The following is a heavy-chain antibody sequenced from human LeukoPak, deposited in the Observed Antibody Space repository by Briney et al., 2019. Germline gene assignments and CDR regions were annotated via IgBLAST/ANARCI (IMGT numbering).Heavy chain of an antibody. CDR2: IYYSGNS. D-gene: IGHD3-10*01. CDR3: ARLSCGSGSHYNFYCVF. V-gene: IGHV4-39*01. Sequence: KPSETLSLTCTVSGGSISSGSHYWGWIRQPPGKELEWIGNIYYSGNSYYNPSLKSRVTISVDASQNQYTLSHSSVTAATTALYFCARLSCGSGSHYNFYCVFWGQETLLTLS. J-gene: IGHJ4*02. CDR1: GGSISSGSHY.